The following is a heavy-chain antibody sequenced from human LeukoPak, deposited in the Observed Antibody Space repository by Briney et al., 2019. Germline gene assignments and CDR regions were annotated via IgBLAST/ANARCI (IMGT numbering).Heavy chain of an antibody. CDR2: ISAYNGNT. J-gene: IGHJ5*02. V-gene: IGHV1-18*01. CDR1: GYTFTSYG. CDR3: ARDRAAKPTTFDP. D-gene: IGHD2-2*01. Sequence: GASVKVSCKASGYTFTSYGIGWVRQAPGQGLEWMGWISAYNGNTNYAQKLQGRVTMTTDTSTSTAYMELRSLGSDDTAVYYCARDRAAKPTTFDPWGQGTLVTVSS.